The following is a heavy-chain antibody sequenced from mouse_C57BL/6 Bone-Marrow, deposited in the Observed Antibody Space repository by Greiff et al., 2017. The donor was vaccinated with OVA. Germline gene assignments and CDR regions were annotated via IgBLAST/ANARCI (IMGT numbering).Heavy chain of an antibody. D-gene: IGHD1-1*01. CDR2: INPNNGGT. J-gene: IGHJ1*03. V-gene: IGHV1-22*01. CDR3: ARTTTVAPWYFDV. CDR1: GYTFTDYN. Sequence: EVQLQESGPELVKPGASVKMSCKASGYTFTDYNMHWVKQSHGKSLEWIGYINPNNGGTSYNQKFKGKATLTVNKSSSTAYMELRSLTSEDSAVYYCARTTTVAPWYFDVWGTGTTVTVSS.